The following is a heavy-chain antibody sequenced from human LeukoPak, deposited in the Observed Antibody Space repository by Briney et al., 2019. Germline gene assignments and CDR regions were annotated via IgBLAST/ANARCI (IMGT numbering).Heavy chain of an antibody. CDR2: ISISSSYT. V-gene: IGHV3-21*06. CDR1: GFSFREYA. J-gene: IGHJ4*02. Sequence: PGGSLRLSCTGSGFSFREYAMNWLRQAPGKGLEWVSLISISSSYTYNADSVRGRFTTSRDNAKSSLYLQMDGLRVEDTAVYYCAAGYGRAEYWGPGILVSVS. D-gene: IGHD5-18*01. CDR3: AAGYGRAEY.